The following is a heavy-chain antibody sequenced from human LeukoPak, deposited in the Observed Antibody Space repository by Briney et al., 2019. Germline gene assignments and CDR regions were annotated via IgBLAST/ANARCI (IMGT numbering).Heavy chain of an antibody. CDR3: ARDYTVTGSDY. CDR2: IYYSGST. J-gene: IGHJ4*02. D-gene: IGHD4-17*01. CDR1: GGSISSSSYY. Sequence: PSETLSLTCTVSGGSISSSSYYWGWIRQPPGKGLEWIGSIYYSGSTYYNPSLKSRVTISVDTSKNQFSLKLSSVTAADTAVYYCARDYTVTGSDYWGQGTLVTVSS. V-gene: IGHV4-39*07.